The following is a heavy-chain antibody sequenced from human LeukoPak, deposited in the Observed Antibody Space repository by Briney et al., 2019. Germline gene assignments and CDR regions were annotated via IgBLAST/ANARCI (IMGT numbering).Heavy chain of an antibody. CDR2: ISGSGVSGGNT. D-gene: IGHD4-23*01. J-gene: IGHJ4*02. Sequence: GGFLRLSCEASGFTFTSFAMTWVRQAPGKGLEWVSNISGSGVSGGNTYYADSVKGRFTISRDNSKNTLYLQMNSLRTEDTAVYYCAKSGNNRFDYWGQGTLVTVSS. V-gene: IGHV3-23*01. CDR1: GFTFTSFA. CDR3: AKSGNNRFDY.